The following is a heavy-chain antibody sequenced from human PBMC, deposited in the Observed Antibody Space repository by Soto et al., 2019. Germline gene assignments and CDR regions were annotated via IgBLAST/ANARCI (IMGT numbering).Heavy chain of an antibody. D-gene: IGHD3-22*01. V-gene: IGHV3-15*01. CDR2: IKSKTDGGTT. Sequence: GGSLRLSCAASGFTFSNSWMSWVRQAPGKGLEWAGRIKSKTDGGTTDYAAPVKGRFTISRDDSKNTLYLQMNSLKTEDTAVYYCTTDSSGYYTETDAFDIWGQGTMVTVSS. CDR1: GFTFSNSW. J-gene: IGHJ3*02. CDR3: TTDSSGYYTETDAFDI.